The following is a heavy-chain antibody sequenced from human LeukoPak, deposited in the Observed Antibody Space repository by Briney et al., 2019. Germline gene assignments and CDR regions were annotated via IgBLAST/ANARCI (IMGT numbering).Heavy chain of an antibody. CDR1: GFIVSSDY. CDR2: IYSGGAT. D-gene: IGHD6-19*01. J-gene: IGHJ4*02. CDR3: ARLAVGGWDLRY. V-gene: IGHV3-66*01. Sequence: EGSLRLSCAASGFIVSSDYMSWVRQAPGKGLEWVSFIYSGGATYYADSVKGGFTISRDNSKNTLYLQMNSLRVEDTAVYYCARLAVGGWDLRYWGQGTLVSVST.